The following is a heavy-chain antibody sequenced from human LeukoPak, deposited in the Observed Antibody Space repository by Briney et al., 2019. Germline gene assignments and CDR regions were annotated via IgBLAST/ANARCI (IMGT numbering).Heavy chain of an antibody. CDR2: IYHSGST. V-gene: IGHV4-38-2*02. CDR3: ARDATMMGNYFNY. Sequence: PSETLSLTCTVSGYSISSGHYWGWIRQPPGKGPEWIGSIYHSGSTYYNPSLKSRVTISVDTSKNQFSLKLSSVTAADTAVYYCARDATMMGNYFNYWGQGTLVTVSS. CDR1: GYSISSGHY. J-gene: IGHJ4*02. D-gene: IGHD5-12*01.